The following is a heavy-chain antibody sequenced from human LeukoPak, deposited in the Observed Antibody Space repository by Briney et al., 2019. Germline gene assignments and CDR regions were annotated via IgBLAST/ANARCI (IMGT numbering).Heavy chain of an antibody. CDR1: GGSISSYY. J-gene: IGHJ4*02. D-gene: IGHD3-22*01. Sequence: SETLSLTCTVSGGSISSYYWSWIRQPPGKGLEWIGYIYYSGSTNYNPSLKSRVTISVDTSKNQFSLKLSSVTAADTTVYYCARATWLPVGLYYYDSSGYYYYFDYWGQGTLVTVSS. V-gene: IGHV4-59*01. CDR2: IYYSGST. CDR3: ARATWLPVGLYYYDSSGYYYYFDY.